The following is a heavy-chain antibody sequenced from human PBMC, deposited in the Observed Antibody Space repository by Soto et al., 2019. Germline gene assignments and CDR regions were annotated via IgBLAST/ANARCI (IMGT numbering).Heavy chain of an antibody. V-gene: IGHV3-23*01. CDR3: AKGGFLEWSQPRFSTKTRTNDDYYYGMDV. CDR1: GFTFSSYA. Sequence: GGSLRLSCAASGFTFSSYAMSWVRQAPGKGLGWVSTISGSGGSTYYADSVKGRFTIPRDNSKNTLYLQMNSQRAEDTSVYYCAKGGFLEWSQPRFSTKTRTNDDYYYGMDVWGQGTTVTVSS. CDR2: ISGSGGST. D-gene: IGHD3-3*01. J-gene: IGHJ6*01.